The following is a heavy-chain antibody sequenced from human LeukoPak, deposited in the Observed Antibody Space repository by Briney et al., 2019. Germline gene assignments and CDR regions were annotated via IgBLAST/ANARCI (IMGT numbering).Heavy chain of an antibody. J-gene: IGHJ4*02. CDR2: ISSSSSYI. Sequence: PGGSLRLSCAASGFTFSSYSMNWVRQAPGKGLEWVSSISSSSSYIYYADSVKGRFTISRDNAKNSLYLQMNSLRAEDTAVYYCARDAYGDYGGYYFDYWGQGTLVTVSS. D-gene: IGHD4-17*01. CDR3: ARDAYGDYGGYYFDY. CDR1: GFTFSSYS. V-gene: IGHV3-21*01.